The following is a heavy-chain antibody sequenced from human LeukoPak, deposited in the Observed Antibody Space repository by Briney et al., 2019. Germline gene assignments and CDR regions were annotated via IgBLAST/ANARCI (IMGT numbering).Heavy chain of an antibody. CDR3: ARGAWLRSSPVDY. J-gene: IGHJ4*02. Sequence: SETLSLTCTVSGYSISSGYYWGWIRQPPGKGLEWIGSIYHSGSTYYNPSLKSRVTISVDTSKNQFSLKLSSVTAADTAVYYCARGAWLRSSPVDYWGQGTLVTVSS. CDR2: IYHSGST. D-gene: IGHD5-12*01. CDR1: GYSISSGYY. V-gene: IGHV4-38-2*02.